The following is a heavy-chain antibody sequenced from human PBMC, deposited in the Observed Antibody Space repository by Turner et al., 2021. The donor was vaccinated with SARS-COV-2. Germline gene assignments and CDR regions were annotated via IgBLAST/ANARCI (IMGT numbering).Heavy chain of an antibody. CDR2: ISYDVSNK. J-gene: IGHJ4*02. V-gene: IGHV3-30-3*01. CDR3: ARDLVATTQLFDY. Sequence: QGQLVASGGGVVQPGRSLRLSCAASGFTFSSYAMHWVRQAPGKGLEWVAVISYDVSNKYYADSVKGRITISRDNSKNTLYLQMNSLRAEDTAVYYCARDLVATTQLFDYWGQGTLVTVSS. CDR1: GFTFSSYA. D-gene: IGHD5-12*01.